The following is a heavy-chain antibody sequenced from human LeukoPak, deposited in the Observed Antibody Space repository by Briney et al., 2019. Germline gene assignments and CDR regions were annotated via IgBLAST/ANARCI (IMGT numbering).Heavy chain of an antibody. V-gene: IGHV1-69*13. CDR3: ARGYYDSSGYYPLSDY. CDR1: GGTFSSYA. CDR2: IIPIFGTA. D-gene: IGHD3-22*01. Sequence: SVKVSCKASGGTFSSYAISWVRQAPGQGLEWMGGIIPIFGTANYAQKFQGRVTITADESTSTAYMELSSLRSEDTAVYYCARGYYDSSGYYPLSDYWGQGALVTVSS. J-gene: IGHJ4*02.